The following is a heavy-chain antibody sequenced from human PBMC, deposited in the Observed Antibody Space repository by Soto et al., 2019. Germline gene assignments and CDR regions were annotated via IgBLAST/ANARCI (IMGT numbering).Heavy chain of an antibody. V-gene: IGHV3-33*01. CDR3: ARDLEGIAAAGAYYFAY. J-gene: IGHJ4*02. D-gene: IGHD6-13*01. Sequence: GGSLRLSCAASGFTFSSYGMHWVRQAPGKGLEWVAVIWYDGSNKYYADSVKGRFTISRDNSKNTLYLQMNSLRAEDTAVYYCARDLEGIAAAGAYYFAYWGQGTLVTVSS. CDR2: IWYDGSNK. CDR1: GFTFSSYG.